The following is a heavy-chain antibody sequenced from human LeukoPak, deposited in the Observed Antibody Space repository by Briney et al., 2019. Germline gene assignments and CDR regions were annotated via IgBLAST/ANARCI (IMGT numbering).Heavy chain of an antibody. D-gene: IGHD3-10*02. CDR2: ISGSGGST. CDR3: AELGITMIGGV. J-gene: IGHJ6*04. CDR1: GFTFSSYG. Sequence: GGSLRLSCAASGFTFSSYGMSWARQAPGKGLEWVSAISGSGGSTYYADSVKGRFTISRDNSKNTLYLQMNSLRAEDTAVYYCAELGITMIGGVWGKGTTVTISS. V-gene: IGHV3-23*01.